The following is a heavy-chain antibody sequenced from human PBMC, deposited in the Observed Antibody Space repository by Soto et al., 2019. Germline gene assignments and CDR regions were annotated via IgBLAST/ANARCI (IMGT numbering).Heavy chain of an antibody. V-gene: IGHV1-69*12. J-gene: IGHJ6*02. CDR3: ARGDATKIVVTTYYGVDV. CDR1: GGSLSNYG. Sequence: QVQLVQSGAEVKKPGSSVKVSCKASGGSLSNYGISWVRQAPGQGLEWMGGIIPVFGTANYAQKFQGRVTITADESTSIVYMDVTILRSEETAVYYCARGDATKIVVTTYYGVDVWGQGTTVTVSS. CDR2: IIPVFGTA. D-gene: IGHD4-17*01.